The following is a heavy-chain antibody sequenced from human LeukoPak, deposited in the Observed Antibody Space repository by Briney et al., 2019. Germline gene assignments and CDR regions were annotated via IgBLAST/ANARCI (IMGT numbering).Heavy chain of an antibody. V-gene: IGHV4-59*01. D-gene: IGHD3-16*01. CDR1: GGSISRYY. Sequence: SETLSLTRIVPGGSISRYYRCGIRQPPGEGREYIGHIYYSGGTNSNPSPRSRLTLSVDTSKNQFSLYLSSLTAAHTPLCNIAGETSQKGAHYMDVWGKGTTVTISS. J-gene: IGHJ6*03. CDR3: AGETSQKGAHYMDV. CDR2: IYYSGGT.